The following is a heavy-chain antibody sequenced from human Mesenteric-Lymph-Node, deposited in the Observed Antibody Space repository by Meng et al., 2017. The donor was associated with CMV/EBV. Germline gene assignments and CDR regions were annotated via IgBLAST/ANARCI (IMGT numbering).Heavy chain of an antibody. CDR1: GGSISSYY. J-gene: IGHJ3*02. V-gene: IGHV4-59*01. Sequence: GSLRLSCTVSGGSISSYYWSWLRQPPGKGLEWIGYIYYSGSTNYNPSLKSRVTISVDTSKNQFSLKLSSVTAADTAVYYCARDMSGSYYGGDAFDIWGQGTMVTVSS. CDR2: IYYSGST. CDR3: ARDMSGSYYGGDAFDI. D-gene: IGHD1-26*01.